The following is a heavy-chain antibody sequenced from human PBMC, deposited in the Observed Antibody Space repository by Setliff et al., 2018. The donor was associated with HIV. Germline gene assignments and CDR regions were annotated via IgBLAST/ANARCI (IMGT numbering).Heavy chain of an antibody. D-gene: IGHD6-13*01. Sequence: SETLSLTCAFSGNSISSGYFCGWIRQTPGKGLEWIGNIYQSGNAYYNPSLKSRVTISVDTSRNRFSLKLSSVTAADTAVYYCVTGYNSVWYSVFWGQGILVTVSS. CDR3: VTGYNSVWYSVF. CDR1: GNSISSGYF. CDR2: IYQSGNA. J-gene: IGHJ4*02. V-gene: IGHV4-38-2*01.